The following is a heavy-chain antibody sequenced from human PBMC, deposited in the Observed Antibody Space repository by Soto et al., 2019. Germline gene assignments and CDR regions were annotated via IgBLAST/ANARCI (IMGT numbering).Heavy chain of an antibody. CDR2: ISGSGGST. J-gene: IGHJ4*02. D-gene: IGHD2-2*01. CDR3: ARKVVPAAMRGGSCFDY. CDR1: GFTFSSYA. Sequence: GGSLRLSCAASGFTFSSYAMSWVRQAPGKGLEWVSAISGSGGSTYYADSVKGRFTISRDNSKNTLYLQMNSLRAEDTVVYYCARKVVPAAMRGGSCFDYWGQGTLVTVSS. V-gene: IGHV3-23*01.